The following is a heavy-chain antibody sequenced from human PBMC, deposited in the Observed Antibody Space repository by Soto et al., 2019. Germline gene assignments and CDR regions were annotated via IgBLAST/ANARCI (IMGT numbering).Heavy chain of an antibody. CDR2: IYHSGST. CDR3: ARFSRADYGMDV. CDR1: GGSISSGGYS. J-gene: IGHJ6*02. V-gene: IGHV4-30-2*01. Sequence: KPSETLSLTCAVSGGSISSGGYSWSWIRQPPGKGLEWIGYIYHSGSTYYNPSLKSRVTISVDRSKNQFSLKLSSVTAADTAVYYCARFSRADYGMDVWGQGTTVTVSS.